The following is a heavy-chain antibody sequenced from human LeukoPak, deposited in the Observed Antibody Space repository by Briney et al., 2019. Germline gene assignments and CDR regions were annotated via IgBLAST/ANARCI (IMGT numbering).Heavy chain of an antibody. V-gene: IGHV3-30*18. Sequence: PGRSLRLSCAASGFTFSSYAMHWVRQAPGKGLEWVAVISYDGGNKYYADSVKGRFTISRDDSKNTLFLQMNSLGTEDTAVYYCAKGVYVDWLSPFDYWGQGTLVTVSS. CDR3: AKGVYVDWLSPFDY. J-gene: IGHJ4*02. D-gene: IGHD3-9*01. CDR2: ISYDGGNK. CDR1: GFTFSSYA.